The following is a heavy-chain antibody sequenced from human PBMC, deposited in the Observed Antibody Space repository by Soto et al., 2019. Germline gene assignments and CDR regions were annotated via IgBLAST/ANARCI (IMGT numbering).Heavy chain of an antibody. CDR3: ARSRSTRQPFDY. CDR2: IYYTGSP. Sequence: KPSETLSLTCTVSNGSISTYYWSWIRQPPGRSLEWIGHIYYTGSPTYNPSLKSRVTISENTSKKTVSLTLISVTAEDTAVYYCARSRSTRQPFDYWGRGTLVTVSS. CDR1: NGSISTYY. V-gene: IGHV4-59*01. D-gene: IGHD5-12*01. J-gene: IGHJ4*02.